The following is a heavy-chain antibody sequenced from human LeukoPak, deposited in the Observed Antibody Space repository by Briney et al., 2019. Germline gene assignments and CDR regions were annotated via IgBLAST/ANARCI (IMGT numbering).Heavy chain of an antibody. Sequence: SESLSRTRSVSGGSIISYCSSWIREAPGRGMGRTSYIYYGGGTNDNPSRNSRVTIAVDTTKNQFSMKLRSVTAEHTALYYCARTVDGYCRGGSCYYYSYYIDVWGKGTMVTGSS. CDR2: IYYGGGT. CDR3: ARTVDGYCRGGSCYYYSYYIDV. CDR1: GGSIISYC. J-gene: IGHJ6*03. V-gene: IGHV4-59*01. D-gene: IGHD2-15*01.